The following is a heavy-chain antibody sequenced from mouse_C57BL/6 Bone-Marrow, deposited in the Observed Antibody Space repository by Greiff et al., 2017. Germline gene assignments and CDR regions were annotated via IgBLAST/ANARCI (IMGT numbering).Heavy chain of an antibody. CDR1: GYTFTSYW. V-gene: IGHV1-64*01. CDR2: IHPNSGST. CDR3: AGPYGAWFAY. J-gene: IGHJ3*01. D-gene: IGHD1-1*01. Sequence: QVQLQQPGAELVKPGASVKLSCKASGYTFTSYWLPWVKQRPGQGLEWIGMIHPNSGSTNYNEKFKSKATLTVDQSSSTAYMQLSSLTSEDSAVYYCAGPYGAWFAYWGQGTLVTVSA.